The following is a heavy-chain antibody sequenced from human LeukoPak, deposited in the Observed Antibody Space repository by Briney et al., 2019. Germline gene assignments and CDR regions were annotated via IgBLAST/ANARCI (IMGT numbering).Heavy chain of an antibody. CDR1: GGTFSSYA. J-gene: IGHJ4*02. Sequence: EASVKVSCKASGGTFSSYAISWVRQAPGQGLEWMGRIIPIFGTANYAQKFQGRVTITTDESTSTAYMELSSLRSEDTAVYYCARDVPYGGPTDYWGQGTLVTVSS. CDR2: IIPIFGTA. V-gene: IGHV1-69*05. D-gene: IGHD4/OR15-4a*01. CDR3: ARDVPYGGPTDY.